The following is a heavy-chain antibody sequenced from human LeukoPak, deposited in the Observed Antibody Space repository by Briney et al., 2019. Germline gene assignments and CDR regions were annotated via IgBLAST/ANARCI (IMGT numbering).Heavy chain of an antibody. CDR1: GFTVSSNY. CDR2: IYSGGST. V-gene: IGHV3-53*04. D-gene: IGHD4-23*01. CDR3: AREDYGGNSEENAFDI. Sequence: PGGSLRLSCAASGFTVSSNYMSWVRQAPGKGLEWVSVIYSGGSTYYADSVKGRFTISRHNSKNTLYLQMNSLRAEDTAVYYCAREDYGGNSEENAFDIWGQGTMVTVSS. J-gene: IGHJ3*02.